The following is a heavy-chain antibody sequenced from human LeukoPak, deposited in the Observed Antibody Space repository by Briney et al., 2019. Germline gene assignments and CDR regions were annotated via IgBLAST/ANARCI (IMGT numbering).Heavy chain of an antibody. CDR1: GFTFSSYW. CDR2: INSDGSST. Sequence: GGSLRLSCAASGFTFSSYWMHWVRQAPGKGLVWVSRINSDGSSTSYADSVKGRFAISRDNAKNTLYLQMNSLRAEDTAVYYCAKARIILDPVTGTSFDYWGQGTLVTVSS. D-gene: IGHD1-20*01. CDR3: AKARIILDPVTGTSFDY. J-gene: IGHJ4*02. V-gene: IGHV3-74*01.